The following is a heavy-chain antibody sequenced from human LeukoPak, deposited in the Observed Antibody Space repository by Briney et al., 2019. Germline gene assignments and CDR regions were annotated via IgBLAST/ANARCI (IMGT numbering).Heavy chain of an antibody. J-gene: IGHJ4*02. D-gene: IGHD3-10*01. Sequence: GSLRHSCAASGFTFSSYAMSWVRQAPGKGLEWVSAISGSGGSTYYADSVKGRFTISRDNSKNTLYLQMNSLRAEDTAVYYCARDRPYYYGSGSYHPDVDYWGQGTLVTVSS. CDR1: GFTFSSYA. CDR2: ISGSGGST. CDR3: ARDRPYYYGSGSYHPDVDY. V-gene: IGHV3-23*01.